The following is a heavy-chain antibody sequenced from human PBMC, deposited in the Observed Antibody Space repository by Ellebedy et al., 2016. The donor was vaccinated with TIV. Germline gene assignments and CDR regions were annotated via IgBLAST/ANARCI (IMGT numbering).Heavy chain of an antibody. D-gene: IGHD7-27*01. Sequence: GGSLRLSCAASGFTFAPYAMNWVRQAPGKGLEWISYSSGSSLTIHYADSVKGRFTISRDNAKNSLYLQMSSLTAEDTAAYYCARDMAWGNERVNDALDIWGQGTMVTVSA. V-gene: IGHV3-48*04. CDR3: ARDMAWGNERVNDALDI. CDR2: SSGSSLTI. CDR1: GFTFAPYA. J-gene: IGHJ3*02.